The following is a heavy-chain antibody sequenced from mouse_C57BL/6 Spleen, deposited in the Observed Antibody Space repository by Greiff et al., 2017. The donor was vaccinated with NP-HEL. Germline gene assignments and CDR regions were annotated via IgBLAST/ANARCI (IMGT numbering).Heavy chain of an antibody. D-gene: IGHD1-1*01. CDR2: IHPNSGST. Sequence: QVQLQQPGAELVKPGASVKLSCKASGYTFTSYWMHWVKQRPGQGLEWIGMIHPNSGSTNYNEKFKSKATLTVDKSSSTAYMQLSSLTSEDSAVYYCASSITTVVAMDYWGQGTSVTVSS. CDR1: GYTFTSYW. CDR3: ASSITTVVAMDY. V-gene: IGHV1-64*01. J-gene: IGHJ4*01.